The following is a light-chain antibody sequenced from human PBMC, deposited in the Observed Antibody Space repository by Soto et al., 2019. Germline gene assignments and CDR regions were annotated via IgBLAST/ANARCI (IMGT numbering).Light chain of an antibody. CDR3: QQYGSSPRT. V-gene: IGKV3-20*01. J-gene: IGKJ1*01. Sequence: EIVLTQSPCTLALSPGERATLSCRASQSLSSSQLAWYQQKPGQAPRLLIHDASSRATGISDRFTGSGSGTDFTLTITTLEPEDFAVYYCQQYGSSPRTFGLGTKVDIK. CDR1: QSLSSSQ. CDR2: DAS.